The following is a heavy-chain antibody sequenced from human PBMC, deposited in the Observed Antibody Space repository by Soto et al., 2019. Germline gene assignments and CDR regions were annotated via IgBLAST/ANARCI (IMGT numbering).Heavy chain of an antibody. CDR1: GGSISSSRYY. D-gene: IGHD4-17*01. CDR2: IYYSGST. Sequence: ETLSLTGTVSGGSISSSRYYWGWIRQPPGKGLEWIGYIYYSGSTYYNPSLKSRLTITKDTSKNQVVLTMTNMDPVDTATYYCAHLTTGGFYFDYWGQGTLVTVSS. V-gene: IGHV4-39*06. CDR3: AHLTTGGFYFDY. J-gene: IGHJ4*02.